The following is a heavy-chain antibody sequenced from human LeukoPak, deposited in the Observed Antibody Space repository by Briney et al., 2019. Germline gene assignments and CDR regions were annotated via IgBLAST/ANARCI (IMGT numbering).Heavy chain of an antibody. CDR2: INQSGST. CDR1: GGSFSGYY. D-gene: IGHD2-15*01. V-gene: IGHV4-34*01. CDR3: ARDLVVVVAATWYFDL. J-gene: IGHJ2*01. Sequence: SETLSLTCAVYGGSFSGYYWSWIRQPPGKGLEWIGEINQSGSTNYNPSLKSRVTISVDTSKNQFSLKLSSVTAADTAVYYCARDLVVVVAATWYFDLWGRGTLVTVSS.